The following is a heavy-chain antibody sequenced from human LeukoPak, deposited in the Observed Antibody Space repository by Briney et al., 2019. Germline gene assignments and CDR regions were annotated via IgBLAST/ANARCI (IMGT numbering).Heavy chain of an antibody. CDR2: TSPITSDT. Sequence: GEPLKISCKGSGYTFNTYWIAWVRQMPGKGLELMGITSPITSDTTYSPSFQGRVSVSVDRSITTVYLHWSSLQASDTAIYYCARLRNYYGSGTYPYFDYWGQGTLVTVSS. J-gene: IGHJ4*02. V-gene: IGHV5-51*01. CDR1: GYTFNTYW. D-gene: IGHD3-10*01. CDR3: ARLRNYYGSGTYPYFDY.